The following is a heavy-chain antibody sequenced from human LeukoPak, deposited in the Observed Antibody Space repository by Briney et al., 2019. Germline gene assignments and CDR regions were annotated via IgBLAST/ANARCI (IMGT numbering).Heavy chain of an antibody. J-gene: IGHJ4*02. Sequence: QPGGSLRLSCAASGFTFSSYGMHWVRQAPGKGLEWVAVISHDGSNPYYADSVKGRFTISRDNSKNTLYLQMSSLRAEDTAVYFCAKTHYYDSSGVPGDYWGQGTLVTVSS. V-gene: IGHV3-30*18. CDR2: ISHDGSNP. CDR3: AKTHYYDSSGVPGDY. D-gene: IGHD3-22*01. CDR1: GFTFSSYG.